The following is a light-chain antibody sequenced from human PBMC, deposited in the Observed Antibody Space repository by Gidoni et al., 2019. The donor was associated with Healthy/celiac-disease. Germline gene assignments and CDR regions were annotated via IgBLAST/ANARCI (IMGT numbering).Light chain of an antibody. V-gene: IGKV1-13*02. Sequence: AIQLTQSPSSLSASVGDRVTITCQASQGISSALAWYQQKPGKAPKLLIYDASSLESGVPSRFSGSGSGTDFTLTISSLQPEDFATYYCQQFNSYLFTFGPGTKVEIK. CDR1: QGISSA. J-gene: IGKJ3*01. CDR2: DAS. CDR3: QQFNSYLFT.